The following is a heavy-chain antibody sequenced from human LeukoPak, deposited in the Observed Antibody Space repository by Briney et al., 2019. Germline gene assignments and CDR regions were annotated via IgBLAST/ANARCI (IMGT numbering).Heavy chain of an antibody. D-gene: IGHD3-22*01. J-gene: IGHJ4*02. Sequence: SETLSLTCTVFGGSISSYYWSWIRQPPGKGLKWIGYIYYSGSTNYNPSLKSRVTISVDTSKNQFSLKLSSVTAADTAVYYCARVKSYYDSSGYYLRGYYFDYWGQGTLVTVSS. CDR2: IYYSGST. CDR1: GGSISSYY. CDR3: ARVKSYYDSSGYYLRGYYFDY. V-gene: IGHV4-59*01.